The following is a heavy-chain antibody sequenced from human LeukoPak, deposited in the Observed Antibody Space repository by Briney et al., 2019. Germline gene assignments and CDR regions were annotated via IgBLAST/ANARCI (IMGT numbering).Heavy chain of an antibody. CDR2: IYTSGST. Sequence: SETLSLTCTVSGGSISSGSYYWSWIRQPAGKGLEWIGRIYTSGSTNYNPSLKSRVTISVDTSKNQFSLKLSSVTAADTAVYYCARWGMPLGPGIAVAEVAFDIWGQGTMVTVSS. CDR3: ARWGMPLGPGIAVAEVAFDI. J-gene: IGHJ3*02. V-gene: IGHV4-61*02. D-gene: IGHD6-19*01. CDR1: GGSISSGSYY.